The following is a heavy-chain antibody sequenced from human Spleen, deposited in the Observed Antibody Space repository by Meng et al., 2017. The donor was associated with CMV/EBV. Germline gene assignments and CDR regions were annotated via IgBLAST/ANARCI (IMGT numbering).Heavy chain of an antibody. V-gene: IGHV3-11*01. CDR1: GVTFSDYY. CDR3: ASPGYSYGYHWFDP. J-gene: IGHJ5*02. CDR2: ITSSGSTI. D-gene: IGHD5-18*01. Sequence: SGVTFSDYYMSGNRQAPGKGLEWVSCITSSGSTIYHADSVKGRFTISRDNAKNSLYLQMNSLRAEDTAVYYCASPGYSYGYHWFDPWGQGTLVTVSS.